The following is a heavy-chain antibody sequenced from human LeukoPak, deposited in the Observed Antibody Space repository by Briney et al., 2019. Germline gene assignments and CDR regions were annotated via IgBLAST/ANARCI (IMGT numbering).Heavy chain of an antibody. D-gene: IGHD3-22*01. V-gene: IGHV3-21*01. J-gene: IGHJ3*02. CDR1: GFTFSSYS. Sequence: GSLRLSCAASGFTFSSYSMNWVRQAPGKGLEWVSSISSSSSYIYYADSVKGRFTISRDNAKNSLYLQMNSLRAEDTAVYYCARGDMIVVVITNSDAFDIWGQGTMVTVSS. CDR2: ISSSSSYI. CDR3: ARGDMIVVVITNSDAFDI.